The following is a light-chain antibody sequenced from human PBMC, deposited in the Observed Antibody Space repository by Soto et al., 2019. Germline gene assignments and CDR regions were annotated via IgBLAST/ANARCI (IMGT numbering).Light chain of an antibody. CDR3: QHYASSWWM. J-gene: IGKJ1*01. CDR1: QTVGSSY. CDR2: GAS. Sequence: EVVLTQSPGTLSLSPGETATVSCRASQTVGSSYIAWYQQNPGQTPRLLIYGASSRATGVPDRFSGSGYGTDFTLTISRMEAEDFAVYYCQHYASSWWMFGQGTKVDIK. V-gene: IGKV3-20*01.